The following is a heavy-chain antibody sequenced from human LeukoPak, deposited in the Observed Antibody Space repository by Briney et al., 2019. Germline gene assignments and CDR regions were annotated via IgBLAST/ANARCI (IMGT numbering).Heavy chain of an antibody. V-gene: IGHV1-2*02. D-gene: IGHD3-3*01. CDR3: ARDLRFLEWLSYDAFDI. CDR1: GYTFTGYY. CDR2: INPNSGGT. Sequence: ASVKVSCKASGYTFTGYYMHWVRQAPGQGLEWMGWINPNSGGTNYAQKFQGRVTMTRDTSISTAYMELSRLRSDGTAVYYCARDLRFLEWLSYDAFDIWGQGTMVTVSS. J-gene: IGHJ3*02.